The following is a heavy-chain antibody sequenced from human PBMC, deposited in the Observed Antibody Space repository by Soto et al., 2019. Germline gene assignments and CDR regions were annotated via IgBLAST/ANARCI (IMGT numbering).Heavy chain of an antibody. Sequence: ASVKVSCKAAGYTFTSYDINWVRQATGQGLEWMGWMNTNSGNTGYAQKLQGRVTMTRNTSISTAYMELSSLRSEVTAVYYCANSRVPYYYGSGSYLDYGGQGALDTVSS. J-gene: IGHJ4*01. CDR2: MNTNSGNT. V-gene: IGHV1-8*01. D-gene: IGHD3-10*01. CDR3: ANSRVPYYYGSGSYLDY. CDR1: GYTFTSYD.